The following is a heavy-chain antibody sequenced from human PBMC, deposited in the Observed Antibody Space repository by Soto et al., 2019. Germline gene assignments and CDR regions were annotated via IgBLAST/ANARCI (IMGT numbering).Heavy chain of an antibody. V-gene: IGHV1-69*06. D-gene: IGHD3-22*01. CDR1: VGTFSSYA. CDR3: ARVYYCDTNFDT. J-gene: IGHJ5*02. Sequence: QVQLVQSGAEVKKPGSSVKVSCKASVGTFSSYAISWVRHPPGQGLEWMGGIITIFGTANYAQKFQGRLTVTADKTTSTADMAVSSLRSEDTGVYYCARVYYCDTNFDTWGQGTLVTV. CDR2: IITIFGTA.